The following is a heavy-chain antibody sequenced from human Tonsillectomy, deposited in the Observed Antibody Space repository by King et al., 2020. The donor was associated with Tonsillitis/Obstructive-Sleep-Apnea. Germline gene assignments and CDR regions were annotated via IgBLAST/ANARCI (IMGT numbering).Heavy chain of an antibody. CDR1: GFPLRNSA. CDR3: AKGLVVAGAYHYYGMDV. CDR2: ITNNGAIT. Sequence: VQLVESGGGLVQPGGSLRLSCAVSGFPLRNSAMNWVRQAPGKGLEWVSIITNNGAITYYADSVKGRFTISSDNSKNTMYLQMNSLRAEDTAVYYCAKGLVVAGAYHYYGMDVWGQGTPVTVSS. V-gene: IGHV3-23*04. D-gene: IGHD2-15*01. J-gene: IGHJ6*02.